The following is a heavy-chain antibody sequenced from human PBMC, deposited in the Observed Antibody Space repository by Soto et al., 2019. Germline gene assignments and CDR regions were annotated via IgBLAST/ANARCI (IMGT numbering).Heavy chain of an antibody. CDR2: IYISGTT. D-gene: IGHD5-12*01. CDR3: ARVPPPYSFSYDD. V-gene: IGHV4-30-4*01. CDR1: GVSIGSGDYY. J-gene: IGHJ4*02. Sequence: QVQLQESGPGLVKPSQTLSLTCNVSGVSIGSGDYYWSWIRQPPGKGLEWIGYIYISGTTYYNPSLKSRLSLSLDTSRNVFSLKLRSVTAADTAVYYCARVPPPYSFSYDDWGQGTLVTVSS.